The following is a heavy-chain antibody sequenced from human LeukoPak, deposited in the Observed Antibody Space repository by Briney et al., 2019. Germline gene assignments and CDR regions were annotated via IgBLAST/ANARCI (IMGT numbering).Heavy chain of an antibody. CDR3: ARAAIAAARIHYYMDV. CDR1: GFTFSSYS. V-gene: IGHV3-21*01. Sequence: QSGGSLRLSCAASGFTFSSYSMNWVRQAPGKGLEWVSFISTSSSYIHNADSVKGRFTISRDNAENSLYLQMNSLRAEDTAVYYCARAAIAAARIHYYMDVWGKGTTVTVSS. J-gene: IGHJ6*03. CDR2: ISTSSSYI. D-gene: IGHD6-13*01.